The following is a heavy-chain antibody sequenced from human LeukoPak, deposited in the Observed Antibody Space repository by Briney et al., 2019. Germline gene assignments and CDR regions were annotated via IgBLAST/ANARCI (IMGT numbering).Heavy chain of an antibody. Sequence: PSETLSLTCTVSGGSISSYYWSWLRQPPGKGLEWIGYIYYSGSTNYNPSLKSRVTISVDTSKNQFSLKLSSVTAADTAVYYCARGGSWFDYWGQGTLVTVSS. V-gene: IGHV4-59*01. CDR2: IYYSGST. CDR1: GGSISSYY. CDR3: ARGGSWFDY. D-gene: IGHD6-13*01. J-gene: IGHJ4*02.